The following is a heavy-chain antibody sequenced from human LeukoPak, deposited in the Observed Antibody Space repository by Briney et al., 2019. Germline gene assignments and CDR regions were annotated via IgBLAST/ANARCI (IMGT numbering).Heavy chain of an antibody. J-gene: IGHJ3*02. D-gene: IGHD3-10*01. Sequence: GGSLRLSCAASGFTFSSYAMHWVRQAPGKGLEYVSAISSNGGSTYYANSVKGRFTISRDNAKNTLYLQMHSLRAEDTALYYCVRDTGIREAFDIWGQGTTVTVSS. CDR1: GFTFSSYA. V-gene: IGHV3-64*01. CDR3: VRDTGIREAFDI. CDR2: ISSNGGST.